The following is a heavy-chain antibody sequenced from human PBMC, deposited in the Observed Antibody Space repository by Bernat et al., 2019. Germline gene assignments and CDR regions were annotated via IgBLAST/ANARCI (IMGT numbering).Heavy chain of an antibody. CDR1: GFTFSNAW. D-gene: IGHD6-13*01. CDR3: TTVFGIAAAGTDY. Sequence: EVQLVESGGGLVKPGGSLRLSCAASGFTFSNAWMNWVRQAPGKGLEWVGRIKSKTDGGTTDYAAPVKGRFTISRDDSKNTLYLQMNSLKTEDTAVYYYTTVFGIAAAGTDYWGQGTLVTVSS. J-gene: IGHJ4*02. V-gene: IGHV3-15*07. CDR2: IKSKTDGGTT.